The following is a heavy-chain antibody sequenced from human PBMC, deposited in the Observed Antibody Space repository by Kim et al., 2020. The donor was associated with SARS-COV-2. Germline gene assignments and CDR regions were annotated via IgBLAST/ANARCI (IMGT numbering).Heavy chain of an antibody. D-gene: IGHD3-3*01. Sequence: SETLSLNCTVSGIPVNNSFWSWIRQSPGQGLEVIGYIFYTGSPQYNPSLQSRVTMSVDTSKNRVSLKVTSMTAADTAVYYCAKGGRSAFAYWGQGALVTVSS. V-gene: IGHV4-59*02. CDR3: AKGGRSAFAY. J-gene: IGHJ4*02. CDR2: IFYTGSP. CDR1: GIPVNNSF.